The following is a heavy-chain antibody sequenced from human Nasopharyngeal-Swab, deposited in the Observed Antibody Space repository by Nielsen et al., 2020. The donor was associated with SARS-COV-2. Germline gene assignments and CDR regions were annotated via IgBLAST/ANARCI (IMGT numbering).Heavy chain of an antibody. J-gene: IGHJ4*02. Sequence: SETLSLTCAVYGESFSGYYWSWIRQPPGKGLEWIGEINHSGSTNYNPSLKSRVTISVDTSKNQFSLKLSSVTAADTAVYYCARAHYDYVWGTYRDYWGQGTLVTVSS. CDR2: INHSGST. D-gene: IGHD3-16*02. V-gene: IGHV4-34*01. CDR1: GESFSGYY. CDR3: ARAHYDYVWGTYRDY.